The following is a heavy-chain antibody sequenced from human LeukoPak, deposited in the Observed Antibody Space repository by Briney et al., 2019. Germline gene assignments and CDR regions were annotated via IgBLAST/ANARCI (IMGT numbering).Heavy chain of an antibody. CDR3: ARLEGSSSSRVDY. CDR1: GGSFSGYY. J-gene: IGHJ4*02. Sequence: SETLSLTCAVYGGSFSGYYWSWIRQPPGKGLEWIGEINHSGSTNYNPSLKSRVTISVDTSKNQFSLKLSSVTAADTAVYYCARLEGSSSSRVDYWGQGTPVTVSS. D-gene: IGHD6-6*01. V-gene: IGHV4-34*01. CDR2: INHSGST.